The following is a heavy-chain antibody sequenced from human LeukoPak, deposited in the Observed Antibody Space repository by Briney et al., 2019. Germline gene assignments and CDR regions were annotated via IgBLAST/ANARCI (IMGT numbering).Heavy chain of an antibody. V-gene: IGHV1-58*02. D-gene: IGHD1-26*01. Sequence: SVKVSCKASGFAFTSSAIQWVRQARGQRLEWIGWIVVGSGNTNYAQKFQERVTITRDMSTSTAYMELSSLRSEDTAVYYCAADYTVNMSGSPSWGQGTLVTVSS. J-gene: IGHJ5*02. CDR2: IVVGSGNT. CDR3: AADYTVNMSGSPS. CDR1: GFAFTSSA.